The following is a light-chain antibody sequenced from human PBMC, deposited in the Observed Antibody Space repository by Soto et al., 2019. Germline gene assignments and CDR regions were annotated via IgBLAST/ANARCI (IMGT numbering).Light chain of an antibody. CDR2: GAS. J-gene: IGKJ1*01. V-gene: IGKV1-39*01. CDR3: QQSYSTPWT. Sequence: DIQMTQSPSSLSASVGDRVTITCRASQTITRYLNWYQQKPGKAPKLLTYGASSLQSGVPSGFSGSGSGTDFTLTISSLQPEDFATYYCQQSYSTPWTFGQGTKVDIK. CDR1: QTITRY.